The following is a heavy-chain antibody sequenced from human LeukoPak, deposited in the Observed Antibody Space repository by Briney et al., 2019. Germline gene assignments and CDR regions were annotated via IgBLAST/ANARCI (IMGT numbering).Heavy chain of an antibody. Sequence: QPGGSLRLSCAASGFTFSSYAMSWVRQAPGKGLEWVSLISGSGASTYYPDSVKGRFTISRDNSKNTLSLQMNSLRAEDTAVYYCAPDLRGSAWSLDDWGLGTLVTVSS. D-gene: IGHD6-13*01. CDR3: APDLRGSAWSLDD. CDR2: ISGSGAST. CDR1: GFTFSSYA. V-gene: IGHV3-23*01. J-gene: IGHJ4*02.